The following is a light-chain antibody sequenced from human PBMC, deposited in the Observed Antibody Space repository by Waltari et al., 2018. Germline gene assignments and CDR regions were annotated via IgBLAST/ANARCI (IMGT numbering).Light chain of an antibody. Sequence: SYELTQSPSVSVSPGQTVRITCSGYALTLKYVSWYQQKSGPAPVLLIYEDTKRPSGTPERFSGSSSGTVATLTLTGAQVDDDADYYCYSTEPGDNYRGVFAGGTKLTVL. CDR3: YSTEPGDNYRGV. CDR2: EDT. V-gene: IGLV3-10*01. J-gene: IGLJ3*02. CDR1: ALTLKY.